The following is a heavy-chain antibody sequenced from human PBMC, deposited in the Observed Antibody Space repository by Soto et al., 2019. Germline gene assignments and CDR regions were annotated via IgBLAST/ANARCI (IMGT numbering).Heavy chain of an antibody. CDR3: ASDRATMAV. Sequence: QVQLVQSGAEVKKPGASVKVSCKASGYTFTSYGISWVRQAPGQGLEWMGWISAYNGNTNYAQKLQGRVTMTTDTPTSTDYMVQSSPRSDDTVVYCSASDRATMAVWGQATAVTVSS. D-gene: IGHD3-10*01. CDR2: ISAYNGNT. V-gene: IGHV1-18*01. J-gene: IGHJ6*02. CDR1: GYTFTSYG.